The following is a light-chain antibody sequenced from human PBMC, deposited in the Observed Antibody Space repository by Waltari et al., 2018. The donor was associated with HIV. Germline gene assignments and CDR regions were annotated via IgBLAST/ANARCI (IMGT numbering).Light chain of an antibody. CDR3: ATWDANLRGPV. Sequence: QSALTQPPSASGSPGQRVTISCSGGTSTIATNHVFWYQQFPGTAPRFLIYRNNQRPPGVPDRFSGSKSGTSASLVISGLRSEDAGDYYCATWDANLRGPVFGGGTRVTVL. CDR2: RNN. V-gene: IGLV1-47*01. J-gene: IGLJ3*02. CDR1: TSTIATNH.